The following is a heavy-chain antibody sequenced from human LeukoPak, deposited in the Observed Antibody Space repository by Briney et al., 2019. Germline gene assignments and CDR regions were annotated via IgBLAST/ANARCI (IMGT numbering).Heavy chain of an antibody. D-gene: IGHD2-21*02. CDR3: ARRCGGDCYDAFDI. CDR1: GYTFTGYY. Sequence: ASVKVSCKASGYTFTGYYMHWVRQAPGQGLEWMGWISPYNENTNYVQKFQGRATMTTDTSTSTVYMELRSLRSDDTAVYYCARRCGGDCYDAFDIWGQGTMVTVSS. V-gene: IGHV1-18*04. CDR2: ISPYNENT. J-gene: IGHJ3*02.